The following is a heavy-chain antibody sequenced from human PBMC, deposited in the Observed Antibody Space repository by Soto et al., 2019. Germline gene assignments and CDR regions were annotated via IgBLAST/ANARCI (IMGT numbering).Heavy chain of an antibody. CDR2: IRGSGVGT. V-gene: IGHV3-23*01. CDR3: ARDPNGDYVGAFDG. Sequence: EVQLLESGEPGGSLRVSCVASGFTFSDYAMTWVRQAPGKGLEWVSSIRGSGVGTTYADSVRGRFTILRDNSKNTLHLQMNSLRAEDTAVYYCARDPNGDYVGAFDGWGQGTMVTVSS. CDR1: GFTFSDYA. D-gene: IGHD4-17*01. J-gene: IGHJ3*01.